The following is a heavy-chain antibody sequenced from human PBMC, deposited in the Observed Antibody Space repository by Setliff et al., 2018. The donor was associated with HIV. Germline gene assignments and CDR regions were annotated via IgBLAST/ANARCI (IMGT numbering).Heavy chain of an antibody. D-gene: IGHD3-16*01. J-gene: IGHJ5*02. Sequence: PGGSLRLSCAASGFTFSTYWMHWVRQAPGKGLVWVSRIHADGSSTHYADSVRGRFTISRDTSINLVYLHMHRLIAEDTAVYYCAKGVKWLGPWGQGIVVTVSS. CDR1: GFTFSTYW. CDR3: AKGVKWLGP. V-gene: IGHV3-74*01. CDR2: IHADGSST.